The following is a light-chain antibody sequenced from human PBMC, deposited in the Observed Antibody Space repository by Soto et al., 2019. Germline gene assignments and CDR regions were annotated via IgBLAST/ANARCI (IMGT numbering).Light chain of an antibody. CDR3: QKYRSVPV. J-gene: IGKJ4*01. CDR1: QDIRNS. CDR2: AAS. V-gene: IGKV1-27*01. Sequence: DIQMTQSPTSLSASVGDRVTITCRASQDIRNSVAWYQQKPGKAPKLLIYAASTLHSGVPSRFSGSGSGTDFTLSSIRHQAEDVSNCSYQKYRSVPVFGPGTKVEIK.